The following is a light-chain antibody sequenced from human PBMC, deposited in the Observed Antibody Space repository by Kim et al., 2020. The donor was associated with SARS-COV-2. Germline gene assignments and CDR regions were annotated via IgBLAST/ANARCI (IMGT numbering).Light chain of an antibody. CDR2: VNSDGSH. CDR3: QTWGTGSWV. V-gene: IGLV4-69*01. CDR1: SGHSKYG. J-gene: IGLJ3*02. Sequence: ASGKLTCTRTSGHSKYGNARHQQQPEKGPRYLKKVNSDGSHTEGDGIPDRFSGSSSGAERHLTISSLQSEDGADYHCQTWGTGSWVFGGGTQLTVL.